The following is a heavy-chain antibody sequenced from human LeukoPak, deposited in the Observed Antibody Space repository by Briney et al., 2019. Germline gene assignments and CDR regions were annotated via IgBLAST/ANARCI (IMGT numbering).Heavy chain of an antibody. V-gene: IGHV3-23*01. CDR3: AKDRRPYLDAFDI. Sequence: GGSLRLSCAASGFTFSSYAMSWVRQAPGKGLEWVSAISGSGGSTYYADSVKGRFTISRDNAKNSLYLQMNSLRAEDMALYYCAKDRRPYLDAFDIWGQGTMVTVSS. CDR1: GFTFSSYA. CDR2: ISGSGGST. D-gene: IGHD2-2*01. J-gene: IGHJ3*02.